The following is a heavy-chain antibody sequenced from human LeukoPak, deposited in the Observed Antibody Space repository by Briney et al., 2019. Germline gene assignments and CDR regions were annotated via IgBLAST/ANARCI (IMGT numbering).Heavy chain of an antibody. Sequence: GGSLSLSCAASGFTVSNAWVNWVRQAPGKGLEWVGRIKSKSDGATTDHAAPVKGRFTVSRDDSNNTLYVQMNSLKTEDTAVYYCTTDRSTYYNSSGTGSYHWGQGTMVTVSS. CDR3: TTDRSTYYNSSGTGSYH. J-gene: IGHJ5*02. CDR2: IKSKSDGATT. V-gene: IGHV3-15*01. CDR1: GFTVSNAW. D-gene: IGHD3-22*01.